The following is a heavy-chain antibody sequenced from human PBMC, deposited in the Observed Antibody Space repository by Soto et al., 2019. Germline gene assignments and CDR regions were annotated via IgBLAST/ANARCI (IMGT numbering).Heavy chain of an antibody. V-gene: IGHV3-30*18. Sequence: QVQLVESGGGVVQPGRSLRLSCAASGFTFSSYGMHWVRQAPGKGLEWVAVISSDGSNKYYADSVKGRFTISRDNSKNTLYLQMNSLKADDTAVYYCAKGADSSGYYNFDYWGQGTLVTVSS. D-gene: IGHD3-22*01. CDR3: AKGADSSGYYNFDY. CDR1: GFTFSSYG. J-gene: IGHJ4*02. CDR2: ISSDGSNK.